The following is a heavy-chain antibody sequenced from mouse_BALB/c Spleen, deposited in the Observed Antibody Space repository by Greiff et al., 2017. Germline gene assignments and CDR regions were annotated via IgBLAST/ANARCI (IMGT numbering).Heavy chain of an antibody. CDR2: ISSGGST. Sequence: EVKVVESGGGLVKPGGSLKLSCAASGFTFSSYAMSWVRQTPEKRLEWVASISSGGSTYYPDSVKGRFTISRDNARNTLYLQMSSLRSEDTAMYYCARPLQFITTVVAPFDYWGQGTTLTVSS. D-gene: IGHD1-1*01. J-gene: IGHJ2*01. CDR1: GFTFSSYA. CDR3: ARPLQFITTVVAPFDY. V-gene: IGHV5-6-5*01.